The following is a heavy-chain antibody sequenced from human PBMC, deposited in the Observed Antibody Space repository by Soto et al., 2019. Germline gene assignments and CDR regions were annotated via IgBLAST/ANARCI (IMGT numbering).Heavy chain of an antibody. D-gene: IGHD6-19*01. CDR3: ARASGYVSGLYHDY. Sequence: QVQLVQSGAEVRKPGSSVKVSCKASGGTFSSDAVSWVRQAPGQGLEWMGGLIPILGTTHYAQKFQGRVTITADESTNTAYMELSSLRSDDTALYYCARASGYVSGLYHDYWGQGTRVTVSS. V-gene: IGHV1-69*01. CDR1: GGTFSSDA. CDR2: LIPILGTT. J-gene: IGHJ4*02.